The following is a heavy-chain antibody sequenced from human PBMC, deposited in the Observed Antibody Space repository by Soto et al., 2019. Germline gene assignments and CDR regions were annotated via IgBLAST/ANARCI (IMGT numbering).Heavy chain of an antibody. CDR2: IYYSGST. Sequence: PSETLSLTCTVSGGSISSSSYYWGWIRQPPGKGLEWIGSIYYSGSTYYNPSLKSRVTISVDTSKNQFSLKLSSVTAADTAVYYCARPNFSPDVYGSGSYYKNWGQGTLVTVSS. V-gene: IGHV4-39*01. CDR1: GGSISSSSYY. CDR3: ARPNFSPDVYGSGSYYKN. J-gene: IGHJ4*02. D-gene: IGHD3-10*01.